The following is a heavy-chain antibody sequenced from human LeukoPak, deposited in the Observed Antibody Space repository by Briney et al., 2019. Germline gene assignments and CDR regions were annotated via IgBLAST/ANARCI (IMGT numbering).Heavy chain of an antibody. CDR3: ARGYCSGGTCYLVENWLDP. V-gene: IGHV1-2*06. CDR1: GYTLTAYY. J-gene: IGHJ5*02. D-gene: IGHD2-15*01. CDR2: INPNSGGT. Sequence: ASVKVSCKASGYTLTAYYIYWVRQAPGQGLEWMGRINPNSGGTDYAQNFQGRVTMTRDTYISTAYMELSRLRSDDTAEYYCARGYCSGGTCYLVENWLDPWGQGTLVTVSS.